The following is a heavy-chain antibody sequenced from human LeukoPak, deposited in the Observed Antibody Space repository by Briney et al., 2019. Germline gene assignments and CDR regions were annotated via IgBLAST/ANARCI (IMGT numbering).Heavy chain of an antibody. V-gene: IGHV3-30-3*01. CDR1: GFTFSGSA. J-gene: IGHJ4*02. Sequence: GGSLRLSCAASGFTFSGSAMHWVRQAPGKGLEWVALISYDGSQKYDADFAKGRFTISRDNSKNTLYLQMNSLSTEDTALYYCARSGTDYYFDYWGQGTLVTVSS. D-gene: IGHD1-1*01. CDR2: ISYDGSQK. CDR3: ARSGTDYYFDY.